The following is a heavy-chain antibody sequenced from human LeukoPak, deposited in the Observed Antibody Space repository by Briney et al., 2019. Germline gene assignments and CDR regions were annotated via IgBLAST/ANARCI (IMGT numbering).Heavy chain of an antibody. J-gene: IGHJ4*02. V-gene: IGHV5-51*01. Sequence: GESLKISCKGSGYSFTSYWIGWMRQMPGKGLEWMGIIYPGDSDTRYSPSFQGQVTISADKSISTAYLQWSSLKASDTAMYYCARPVYGSGSYYKADFDYWGQGTLVTVSS. CDR2: IYPGDSDT. CDR3: ARPVYGSGSYYKADFDY. CDR1: GYSFTSYW. D-gene: IGHD3-10*01.